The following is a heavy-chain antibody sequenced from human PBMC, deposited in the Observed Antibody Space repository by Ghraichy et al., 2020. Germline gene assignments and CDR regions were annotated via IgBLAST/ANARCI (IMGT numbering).Heavy chain of an antibody. J-gene: IGHJ4*02. Sequence: GGSLRLSCAASGFTFSSYAMHWVRQAPGKGLEWVAVISYDGSNKYYADSVKGRFTISRDNSKNTLYLQMNSLRAEDTAVYYCARDRAAAGTPPYYFDYWGQGTLVTVSS. V-gene: IGHV3-30*04. CDR3: ARDRAAAGTPPYYFDY. CDR2: ISYDGSNK. D-gene: IGHD6-13*01. CDR1: GFTFSSYA.